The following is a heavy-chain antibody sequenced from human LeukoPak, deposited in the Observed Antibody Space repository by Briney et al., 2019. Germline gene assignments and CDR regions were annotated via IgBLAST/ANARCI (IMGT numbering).Heavy chain of an antibody. CDR3: ARVAQYLVGASSTAFFEY. Sequence: PSETLSLTCSVSGGSINNYYWTWIRQPAGKGLEWIGHISTLGSTNYNPSLKSRVSMSVDTSNYPFSLKLTFVTAADTAIYYCARVAQYLVGASSTAFFEYWGQGTLVTVSS. D-gene: IGHD1-26*01. CDR2: ISTLGST. J-gene: IGHJ4*02. CDR1: GGSINNYY. V-gene: IGHV4-4*07.